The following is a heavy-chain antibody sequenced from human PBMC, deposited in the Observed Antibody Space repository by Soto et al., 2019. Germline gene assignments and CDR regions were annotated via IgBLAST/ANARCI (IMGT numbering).Heavy chain of an antibody. CDR2: ISYDGSNK. Sequence: PGGSLRLSCAASGFTFSSYGMHRVRQAPGKGLEWVAVISYDGSNKYYADSVKGRFTISRDNSKNTLYLQMNSLRAEDTAVYYCAKDPTYYDFWSGFYSYYYYGMDVWGQGTTVTVSS. V-gene: IGHV3-30*18. D-gene: IGHD3-3*01. J-gene: IGHJ6*02. CDR3: AKDPTYYDFWSGFYSYYYYGMDV. CDR1: GFTFSSYG.